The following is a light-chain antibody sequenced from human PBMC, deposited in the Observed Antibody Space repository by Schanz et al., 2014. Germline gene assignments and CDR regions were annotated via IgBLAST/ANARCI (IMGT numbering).Light chain of an antibody. V-gene: IGLV2-11*01. CDR3: SSYAGSSTWV. CDR1: SSDVGYYDY. CDR2: DVS. J-gene: IGLJ3*02. Sequence: QSALTQPRSVSGSPGRSVTISCTGTSSDVGYYDYVSWYQHHPGKAPKLIIYDVSKRPSGVSNRFSASKSGNTASLTISGLQAEDEADYYCSSYAGSSTWVFGGGTKLTVL.